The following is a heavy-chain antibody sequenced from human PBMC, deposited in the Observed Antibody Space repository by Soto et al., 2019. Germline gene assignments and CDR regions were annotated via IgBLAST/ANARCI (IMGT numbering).Heavy chain of an antibody. CDR2: ISGSGGST. Sequence: GGSLRLSCAASGFTFSSYAMSWVRQAPGKGLEWVSGISGSGGSTYYADSVKGRFTISRDNSKNTLYLQMNSLRAEDTAVYYCAKGTGYSYGHQDFQHWGQGTLVTVSS. CDR1: GFTFSSYA. D-gene: IGHD5-18*01. CDR3: AKGTGYSYGHQDFQH. J-gene: IGHJ1*01. V-gene: IGHV3-23*01.